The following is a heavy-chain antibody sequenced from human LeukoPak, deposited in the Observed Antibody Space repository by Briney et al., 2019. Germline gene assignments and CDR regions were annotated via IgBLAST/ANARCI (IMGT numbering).Heavy chain of an antibody. CDR2: IWYDGSNK. CDR3: ARDGYVLRYFDWFLGLDY. J-gene: IGHJ4*02. Sequence: GGSLRLSCAASGFTFSSYGMHWVRQAPGKGLEWVAVIWYDGSNKYYADSVKGRFTISRDNSKNTLYLHMNSLRAEDTAVYYCARDGYVLRYFDWFLGLDYWGQGTLVTVSS. V-gene: IGHV3-33*01. CDR1: GFTFSSYG. D-gene: IGHD3-9*01.